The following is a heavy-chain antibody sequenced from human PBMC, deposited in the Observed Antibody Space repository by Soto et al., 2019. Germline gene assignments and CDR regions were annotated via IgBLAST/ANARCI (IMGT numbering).Heavy chain of an antibody. V-gene: IGHV4-59*01. CDR3: ARDRGNRGYYYYGMDV. Sequence: LSLTCTVSGGSISSYYWSWIRQPPGKGLEWIGYIYYSGSTNYNPSLKSRVTISVDTSKNQFSLKLSSVTAADTAVYYCARDRGNRGYYYYGMDVWGQGTTVTVSS. J-gene: IGHJ6*02. CDR1: GGSISSYY. D-gene: IGHD7-27*01. CDR2: IYYSGST.